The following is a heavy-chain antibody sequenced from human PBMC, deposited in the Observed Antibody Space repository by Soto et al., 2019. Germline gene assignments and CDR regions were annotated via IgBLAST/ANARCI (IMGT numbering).Heavy chain of an antibody. D-gene: IGHD6-19*01. CDR2: IIPIFGTA. CDR1: GGTFSSYA. J-gene: IGHJ5*02. Sequence: QVQLVQSGAEVKKPGSSVKVSCKASGGTFSSYAISWARQAPGQGLEWMGGIIPIFGTANYAQKFQGRVTITADESTSTAYMELSSLRSEDTAVYYCARDKSPRSGWYLWFDPWGQGTLVTVSS. V-gene: IGHV1-69*12. CDR3: ARDKSPRSGWYLWFDP.